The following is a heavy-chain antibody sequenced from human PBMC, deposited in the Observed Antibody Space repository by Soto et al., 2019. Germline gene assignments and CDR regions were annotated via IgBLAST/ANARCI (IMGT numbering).Heavy chain of an antibody. J-gene: IGHJ4*02. CDR2: ISSSSYI. V-gene: IGHV3-21*01. CDR3: ARGYCSSTSCIAPFDY. D-gene: IGHD2-2*01. CDR1: GFTFSSYS. Sequence: GGSLRLSCAASGFTFSSYSMNWVRQAPGKGLEWVSSISSSSYIYYADSVKGRFTISRDNAKNSLYLQMNSLRAEDTAVYYCARGYCSSTSCIAPFDYWGQGTLVTVSS.